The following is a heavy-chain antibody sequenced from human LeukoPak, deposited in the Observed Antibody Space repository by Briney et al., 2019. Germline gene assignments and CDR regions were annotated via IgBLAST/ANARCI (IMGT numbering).Heavy chain of an antibody. CDR3: AKASLNTGAFDY. Sequence: GGSLRLSCAASGFTFSSYGMHWVRQAPGKGLEWVAVISYDGSNKYYADSVKGRFTISRDNSKNTLYLQMNSLRAEDTAVYYCAKASLNTGAFDYWGQGTLVTVSS. CDR2: ISYDGSNK. D-gene: IGHD2-8*02. CDR1: GFTFSSYG. V-gene: IGHV3-30*18. J-gene: IGHJ4*02.